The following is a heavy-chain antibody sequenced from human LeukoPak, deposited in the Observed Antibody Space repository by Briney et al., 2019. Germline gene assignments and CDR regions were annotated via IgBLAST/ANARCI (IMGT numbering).Heavy chain of an antibody. Sequence: PSETLSLTCAVYGGSFSGYYWSWIRQPPGKGLEWIGEINHSGSTNYNPSLKSRVTISVDTSKNQFSLKLSSVTAADTAVYYRARVVGGSSWYLRFDPWGQGTLVTVSS. D-gene: IGHD6-13*01. J-gene: IGHJ5*02. CDR3: ARVVGGSSWYLRFDP. CDR1: GGSFSGYY. CDR2: INHSGST. V-gene: IGHV4-34*01.